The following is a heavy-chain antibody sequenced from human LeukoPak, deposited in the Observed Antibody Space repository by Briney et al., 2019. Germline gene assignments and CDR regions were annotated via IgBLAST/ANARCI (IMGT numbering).Heavy chain of an antibody. CDR1: GGSFSGYY. J-gene: IGHJ5*02. D-gene: IGHD2-21*02. CDR3: ARVRYCGGDCS. CDR2: INHSGST. V-gene: IGHV4-34*01. Sequence: PSETLSLTCAVYGGSFSGYYWSWIRQPPGKGLEWIGEINHSGSTIYNPSLKSRVTISVDTSKNQFSLKLSSVSAADTAVYYCARVRYCGGDCSWGQGTLVTVSS.